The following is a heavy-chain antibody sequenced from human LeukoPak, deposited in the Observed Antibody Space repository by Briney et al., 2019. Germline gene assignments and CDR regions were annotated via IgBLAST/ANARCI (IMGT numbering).Heavy chain of an antibody. CDR3: GVDDTSGYYPGY. J-gene: IGHJ4*02. D-gene: IGHD3-22*01. CDR1: GGSIRNYF. CDR2: IYYSGSTNY. V-gene: IGHV4-59*12. Sequence: KSSETLSLTCTVSGGSIRNYFWSWIRQPPGKGLEWIGYIYYSGSTNYNYNPSLKSRVSMSVDTSKSQFSLKLSSVTAADTAVYYCGVDDTSGYYPGYWGQGTLVTVS.